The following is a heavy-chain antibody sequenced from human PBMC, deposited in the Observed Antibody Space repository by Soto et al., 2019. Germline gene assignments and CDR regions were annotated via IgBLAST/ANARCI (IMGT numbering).Heavy chain of an antibody. J-gene: IGHJ6*01. CDR3: GKLYGDYGRYYHRYRLAV. Sequence: PGGSLRLSCAASGFTFSSYAMSWVRQAPGKGLEWVSAISGSGGGTYYADSVKGRFTISRDNSNNTLYLQMNSLGAEETAVYYCGKLYGDYGRYYHRYRLAVWGQGTTVTGAS. V-gene: IGHV3-23*01. D-gene: IGHD4-17*01. CDR1: GFTFSSYA. CDR2: ISGSGGGT.